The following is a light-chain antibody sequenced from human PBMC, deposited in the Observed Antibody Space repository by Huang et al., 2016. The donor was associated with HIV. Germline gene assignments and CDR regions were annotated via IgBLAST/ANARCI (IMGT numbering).Light chain of an antibody. CDR1: QSVLHSSANKNF. CDR2: GAS. CDR3: QQYYASSIT. Sequence: DIVMTQSPDSLAVSLGERATINCKSSQSVLHSSANKNFLAWYQQKPGQPPKLLIYGASTRVSGVPARFSGRGSATDFTLTISSLQAEDVAVYYCQQYYASSITFGQGTRLEIK. V-gene: IGKV4-1*01. J-gene: IGKJ5*01.